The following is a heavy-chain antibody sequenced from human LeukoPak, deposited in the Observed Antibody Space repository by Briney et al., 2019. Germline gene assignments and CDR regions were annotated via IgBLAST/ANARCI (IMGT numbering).Heavy chain of an antibody. J-gene: IGHJ6*02. Sequence: GGSLRLSCAASGFTVSSNYMSWVRQAPGKGLEWVSVIYSGGSTYYADSVKGRFTISRDNSKNTLYLQMNSLRAEDTAVYYCAKKLTTRYYYGMDVWGQGTTVTVSS. CDR2: IYSGGST. V-gene: IGHV3-53*01. D-gene: IGHD4-17*01. CDR1: GFTVSSNY. CDR3: AKKLTTRYYYGMDV.